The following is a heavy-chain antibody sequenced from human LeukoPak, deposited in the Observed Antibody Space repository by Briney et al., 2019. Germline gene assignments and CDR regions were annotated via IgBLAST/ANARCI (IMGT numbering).Heavy chain of an antibody. J-gene: IGHJ4*02. D-gene: IGHD1-26*01. CDR1: GGSISNYY. Sequence: SETLSLTCTVSGGSISNYYWSWIRQPPGKGLEWIGYFYYSGSTNYNPSLKSRVTISVDTSKNQFSLKLSSVTAADTAVYYCAASAGRDRWVDYWGQGTLVTVSS. CDR2: FYYSGST. CDR3: AASAGRDRWVDY. V-gene: IGHV4-59*01.